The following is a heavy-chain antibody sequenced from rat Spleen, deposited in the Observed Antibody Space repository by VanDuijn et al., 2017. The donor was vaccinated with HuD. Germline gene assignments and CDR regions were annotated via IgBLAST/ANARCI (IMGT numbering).Heavy chain of an antibody. D-gene: IGHD5-1*01. CDR2: IWGDGST. J-gene: IGHJ2*01. Sequence: QVQLKESGPGLVQPSQTLSLTCTVSGFSLTSNSVHWVRQPPGKGLECMGGIWGDGSTDYNSALKSRLSISRDTSKSQVFLKMNSLQTDDTAIYFCTELGEGYWGQGVMVTVSS. CDR3: TELGEGY. V-gene: IGHV2-1*01. CDR1: GFSLTSNS.